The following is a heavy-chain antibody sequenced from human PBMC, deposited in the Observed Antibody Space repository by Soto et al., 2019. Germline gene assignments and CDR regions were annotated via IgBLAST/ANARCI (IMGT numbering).Heavy chain of an antibody. CDR2: IYYSGNT. CDR3: VRESTTSGPNWFDT. V-gene: IGHV4-39*07. J-gene: IGHJ5*02. CDR1: GGSVSSSSYY. Sequence: SETLSLTCTVSGGSVSSSSYYWGWIRQPPGKGLEWIGSIYYSGNTYYNPSLKSRVTISVDTSKNQFSLKLTSATAADTAVYYCVRESTTSGPNWFDTWGPGILVTVSS. D-gene: IGHD1-1*01.